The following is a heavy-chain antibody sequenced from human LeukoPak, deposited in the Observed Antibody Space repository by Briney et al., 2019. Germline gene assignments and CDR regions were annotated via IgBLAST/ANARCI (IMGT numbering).Heavy chain of an antibody. CDR2: ISSSGSTI. D-gene: IGHD5-24*01. V-gene: IGHV3-48*03. J-gene: IGHJ4*02. CDR3: ARVGDGYNYDFDY. Sequence: GGSLRLSCAASGFTFSSYEMNWVRQAPGKGLEWVSYISSSGSTIYYADSVKGRFTISRDNAKNSLYLQMNSLRAEDTAVYHCARVGDGYNYDFDYWGQGTLVTVSS. CDR1: GFTFSSYE.